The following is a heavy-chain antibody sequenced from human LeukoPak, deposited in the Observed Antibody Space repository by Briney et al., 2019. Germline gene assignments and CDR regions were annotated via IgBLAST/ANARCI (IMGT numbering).Heavy chain of an antibody. CDR1: GGSISTRSYY. D-gene: IGHD5-18*01. V-gene: IGHV4-39*01. Sequence: SETLSLTCIVSGGSISTRSYYWGWIRQPPGKGLEWIGSIYYSGSTYYNPSLKSRVTISVDTSKNQFSLKLSSVTAADTAVYYCARHEGYSYGLLDYWGQGTLVTVSS. J-gene: IGHJ4*02. CDR2: IYYSGST. CDR3: ARHEGYSYGLLDY.